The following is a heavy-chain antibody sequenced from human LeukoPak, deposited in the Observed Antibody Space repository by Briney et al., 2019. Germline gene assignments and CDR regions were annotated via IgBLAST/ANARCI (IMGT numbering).Heavy chain of an antibody. D-gene: IGHD3-22*01. J-gene: IGHJ4*02. CDR1: GGSISSYY. Sequence: SETLSLTCTVSGGSISSYYWSWIRQPPGKGLEWIGYIYYSGSTSYNPSLKSRVTISVDTSKNQLSLKLSSVTAADTAVYYCARHSYYDSSGYRFDYWGQGTLVTVSS. V-gene: IGHV4-59*08. CDR3: ARHSYYDSSGYRFDY. CDR2: IYYSGST.